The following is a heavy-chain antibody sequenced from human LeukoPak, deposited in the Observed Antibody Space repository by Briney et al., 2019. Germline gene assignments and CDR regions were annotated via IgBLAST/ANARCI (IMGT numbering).Heavy chain of an antibody. V-gene: IGHV3-30*04. CDR2: ISYDGSNK. D-gene: IGHD4-17*01. Sequence: GGSLRLSCAASGFTFSSYAMHWVRQAPGKGLEWVAVISYDGSNKYYADSVKGRFTISRDNSKNTLYLQMNSLRAEDTAVYYCAKATGVTTYYWGQGTLVTVSS. CDR3: AKATGVTTYY. CDR1: GFTFSSYA. J-gene: IGHJ4*02.